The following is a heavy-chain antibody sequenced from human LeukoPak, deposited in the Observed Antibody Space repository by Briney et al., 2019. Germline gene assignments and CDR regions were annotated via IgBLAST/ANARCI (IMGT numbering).Heavy chain of an antibody. D-gene: IGHD1-1*01. V-gene: IGHV3-23*01. CDR1: GFTFSSYA. CDR2: ISGSGGST. J-gene: IGHJ4*02. CDR3: SKASGSLDAPFDY. Sequence: GGSLRLSCAASGFTFSSYAMSWVRQAPGKGLEWVSAISGSGGSTYYADSVKGRFTISRDNSKNTLYLQMNSLRAEDTAAYYCSKASGSLDAPFDYWGQGTLVTVSS.